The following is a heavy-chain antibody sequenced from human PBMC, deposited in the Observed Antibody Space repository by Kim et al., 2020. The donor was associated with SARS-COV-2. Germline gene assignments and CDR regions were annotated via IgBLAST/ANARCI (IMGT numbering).Heavy chain of an antibody. CDR2: ISYDGSNK. V-gene: IGHV3-30*04. D-gene: IGHD1-26*01. CDR1: GFTFSSSA. J-gene: IGHJ4*02. CDR3: ASDRQYSAGNFGVFDY. Sequence: GGSLRLSCAASGFTFSSSAMHWVRQAPGKGLEWVAVISYDGSNKYYVDSVKGRFTISRDNSKNTLYLQMNSRRAEDTAVYYCASDRQYSAGNFGVFDYGGQGTLVTASS.